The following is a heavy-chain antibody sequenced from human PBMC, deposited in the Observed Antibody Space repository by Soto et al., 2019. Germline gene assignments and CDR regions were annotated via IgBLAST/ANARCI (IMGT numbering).Heavy chain of an antibody. CDR1: GYDFIMHY. CDR3: ARGDRDGYSV. CDR2: INPNGGTT. J-gene: IGHJ4*02. Sequence: QVQLVQSGAEVKKPGASVKVSCKASGYDFIMHYIHWVRQAPGQGLEWMGVINPNGGTTNFAQRFQGRVTLTRDTSTSTVYMDLSILRSEDTALYYCARGDRDGYSVWGQGTQVIVSS. V-gene: IGHV1-46*01. D-gene: IGHD4-4*01.